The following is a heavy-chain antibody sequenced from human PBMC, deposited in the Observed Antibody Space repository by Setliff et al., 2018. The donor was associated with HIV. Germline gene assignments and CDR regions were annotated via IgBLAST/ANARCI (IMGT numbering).Heavy chain of an antibody. Sequence: SETLSLTCAVYGGSFSGYYWSWIHQPPGKGLEWIGEINHSGSTNYNPSLKSRVTISVDTPKNQFSLKLSSVTAADTAVYYCARGAVLRYFDWLSLFDYWGQGTLVTVSS. V-gene: IGHV4-34*01. J-gene: IGHJ4*02. CDR2: INHSGST. CDR1: GGSFSGYY. CDR3: ARGAVLRYFDWLSLFDY. D-gene: IGHD3-9*01.